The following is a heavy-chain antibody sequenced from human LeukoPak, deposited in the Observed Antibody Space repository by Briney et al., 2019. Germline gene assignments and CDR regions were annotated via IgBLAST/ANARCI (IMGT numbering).Heavy chain of an antibody. CDR3: VRIFGVLRRDYYFDY. V-gene: IGHV4-39*07. D-gene: IGHD3-3*01. CDR2: LYNGVSGT. J-gene: IGHJ4*02. CDR1: GDSISDPSHC. Sequence: PSETLSLTCTVSGDSISDPSHCWVWIRQSPGTGLEWIGSLYNGVSGTYYNPSLKSRITISPDTSKNQFSLSLSSVTDADTAIYYCVRIFGVLRRDYYFDYWGQGSLVTFSS.